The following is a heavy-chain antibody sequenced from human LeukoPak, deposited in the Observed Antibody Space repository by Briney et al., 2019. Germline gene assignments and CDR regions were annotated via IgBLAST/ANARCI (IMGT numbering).Heavy chain of an antibody. CDR3: VIDYNFYFDY. D-gene: IGHD3-10*01. J-gene: IGHJ4*02. Sequence: PGGSLRLSCAASGFTFTSYGMHWVRQAPGKGLEWVAVMSYDGSKQYYADSVKGRFTISRDTSKNTLYLEMNSLRAEDTAVYYCVIDYNFYFDYWGQGTLVTVSS. V-gene: IGHV3-33*01. CDR2: MSYDGSKQ. CDR1: GFTFTSYG.